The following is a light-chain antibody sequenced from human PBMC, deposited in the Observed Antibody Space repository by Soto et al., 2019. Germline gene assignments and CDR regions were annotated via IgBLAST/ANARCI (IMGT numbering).Light chain of an antibody. CDR2: AAS. J-gene: IGKJ1*01. Sequence: AIQMTQSPSSLSASVGDRVTITCRASQGIRNDLGWYQQKPGKAPKLLIYAASSLQSGVPSRFRGSGSGTDFTLTISSPQPEDFATYYCLQDYNYPKTFGQGTKVEIK. CDR1: QGIRND. CDR3: LQDYNYPKT. V-gene: IGKV1-6*01.